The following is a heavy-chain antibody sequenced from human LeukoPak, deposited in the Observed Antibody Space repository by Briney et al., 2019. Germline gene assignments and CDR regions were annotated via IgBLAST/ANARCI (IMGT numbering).Heavy chain of an antibody. CDR3: ARLARSRGYSYGYGLFDS. CDR2: IYYSGST. V-gene: IGHV4-39*01. D-gene: IGHD5-18*01. CDR1: GGSISSSSYY. J-gene: IGHJ4*02. Sequence: SETLSLTCTVSGGSISSSSYYWGWIRQPPGKGLEWIGSIYYSGSTYYNPSLKSRVTISVDTSKNQFSLKLSSVTAADTAVYYCARLARSRGYSYGYGLFDSWGQGALVTVSS.